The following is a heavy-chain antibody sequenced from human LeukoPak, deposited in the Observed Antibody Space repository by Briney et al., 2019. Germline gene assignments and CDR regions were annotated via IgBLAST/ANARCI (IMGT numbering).Heavy chain of an antibody. D-gene: IGHD6-13*01. CDR2: ISWNSGSI. V-gene: IGHV3-9*01. CDR3: AKASSSFGGGFDY. Sequence: PGGSLRLSCAASGFTFDDYAMHWVRQAPGKGLEWVSGISWNSGSIGYADSVKGRFTISRDNAKNSLYLQMNSLRAEDTALYYCAKASSSFGGGFDYWGQGTLVTVSS. J-gene: IGHJ4*02. CDR1: GFTFDDYA.